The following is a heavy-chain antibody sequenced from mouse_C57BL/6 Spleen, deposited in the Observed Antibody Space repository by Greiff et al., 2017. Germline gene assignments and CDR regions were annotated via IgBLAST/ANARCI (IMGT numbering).Heavy chain of an antibody. V-gene: IGHV1-85*01. CDR2: IYPRDGST. CDR3: ARPPYYGSGGLYAMDY. J-gene: IGHJ4*01. CDR1: GYTFTSYD. D-gene: IGHD1-1*01. Sequence: VQVVESGPELVKPGASVKLSCKASGYTFTSYDINWVKQRPGQGLEWIGWIYPRDGSTKYNEKFKGKATVTVDTSSSTAYMELHSLTSEDSAVYFCARPPYYGSGGLYAMDYWGQGTSVTVSS.